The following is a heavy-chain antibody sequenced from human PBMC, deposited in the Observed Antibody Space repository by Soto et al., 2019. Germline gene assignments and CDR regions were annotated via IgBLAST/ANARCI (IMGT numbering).Heavy chain of an antibody. J-gene: IGHJ4*02. V-gene: IGHV3-23*01. D-gene: IGHD2-21*02. CDR3: ARIGPDCGGDCYPDFDF. CDR2: VSGSGGGT. Sequence: EVQLLESGGGLVQPGGSLTLSCAASGFTFNTYGMTWVRQAPGKGLEWVSTVSGSGGGTYYADSVKGRFTISRVNSKNTMYLHMTNVRAEDTAVYFCARIGPDCGGDCYPDFDFWGLGTPVTVSS. CDR1: GFTFNTYG.